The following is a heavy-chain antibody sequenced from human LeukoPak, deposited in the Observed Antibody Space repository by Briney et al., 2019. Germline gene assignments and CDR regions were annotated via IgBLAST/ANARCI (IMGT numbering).Heavy chain of an antibody. Sequence: SETLSLTCTVSGGPISNYYWSWIRQPPGKGLEWIGHIYYSESTNYNPSLKSRVTISVDTSKNQFSLKLTSVTAADTAVYYCARALFRYDSSSRSLHWYFDLWGRGTRVTVSS. CDR2: IYYSEST. CDR1: GGPISNYY. D-gene: IGHD2-2*01. V-gene: IGHV4-59*12. CDR3: ARALFRYDSSSRSLHWYFDL. J-gene: IGHJ2*01.